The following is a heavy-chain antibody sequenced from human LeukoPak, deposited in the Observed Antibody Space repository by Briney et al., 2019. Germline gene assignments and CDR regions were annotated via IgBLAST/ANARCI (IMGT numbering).Heavy chain of an antibody. CDR2: IHNDAATT. CDR3: AKGKGGTSFNYCFDY. Sequence: GGFLRLSCAASGFGFGAYAMIWVRQAPGKGLEWVSLIHNDAATTYHADSVRGRFTVSRDNSKNTLYLEMNSLRAEDTAVYYCAKGKGGTSFNYCFDYWGQGTPVSVSS. V-gene: IGHV3-23*03. CDR1: GFGFGAYA. J-gene: IGHJ4*02. D-gene: IGHD2/OR15-2a*01.